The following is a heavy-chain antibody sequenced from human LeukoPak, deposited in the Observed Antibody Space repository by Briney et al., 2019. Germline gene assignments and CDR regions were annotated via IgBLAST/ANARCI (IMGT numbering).Heavy chain of an antibody. CDR1: GFTFSSYN. J-gene: IGHJ4*02. Sequence: GGSLRLSCAASGFTFSSYNMNWVRQAPGKGLEWVSAISGSGTTTDYADSVKGRFTISRDNSRNTLYLQMNSLRAEDTAVYYCATATTPTISRHYFDSWGQGTLVTVSS. CDR2: ISGSGTTT. CDR3: ATATTPTISRHYFDS. V-gene: IGHV3-23*01. D-gene: IGHD5-24*01.